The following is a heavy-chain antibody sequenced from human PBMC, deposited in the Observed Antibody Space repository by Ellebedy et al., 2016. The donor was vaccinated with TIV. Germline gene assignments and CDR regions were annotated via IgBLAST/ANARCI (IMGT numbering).Heavy chain of an antibody. Sequence: MPGGSLRLSCSVSGSSISSGYYWGWIRQPPGRGLEWIVSMVHSGITYYSPSLKSRVTIAVDTSKNQLSLRLSSVTAADAAVYYCARDGAGRWDYWGPGTLVTVSS. CDR3: ARDGAGRWDY. CDR1: GSSISSGYY. J-gene: IGHJ4*02. D-gene: IGHD4-23*01. V-gene: IGHV4-38-2*02. CDR2: MVHSGIT.